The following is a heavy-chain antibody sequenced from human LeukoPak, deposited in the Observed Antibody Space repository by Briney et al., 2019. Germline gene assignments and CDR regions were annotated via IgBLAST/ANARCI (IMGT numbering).Heavy chain of an antibody. J-gene: IGHJ4*02. CDR2: SSHSGST. CDR1: GYSISSNYY. CDR3: ARHTSGGYSGFPRFDY. V-gene: IGHV4-38-2*01. Sequence: SETLSLTCAVSGYSISSNYYWGWIRPPPGKGLEWIGMSSHSGSTYYNPSLKSRVTMSVDTSKNHFSLKLSSVTAADTAIYYCARHTSGGYSGFPRFDYWGQGTLVTVSS. D-gene: IGHD5-12*01.